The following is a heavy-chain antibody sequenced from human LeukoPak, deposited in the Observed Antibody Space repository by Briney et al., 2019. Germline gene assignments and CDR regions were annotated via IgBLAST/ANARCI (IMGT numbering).Heavy chain of an antibody. CDR1: GFTFSSYS. Sequence: PGGSLRLSCAASGFTFSSYSMNWVRQAPGKGLEWVSSISSSSSYIYYADSVKGRFTISRDNAKNSLYLQMNSLRAEDTAVYYCARAAYGSGNPGDYWGQGTLVTVSS. CDR2: ISSSSSYI. D-gene: IGHD3-10*01. J-gene: IGHJ4*02. CDR3: ARAAYGSGNPGDY. V-gene: IGHV3-21*01.